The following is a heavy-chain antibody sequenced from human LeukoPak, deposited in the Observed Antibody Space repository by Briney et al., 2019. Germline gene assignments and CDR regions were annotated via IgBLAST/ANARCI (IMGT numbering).Heavy chain of an antibody. J-gene: IGHJ4*02. D-gene: IGHD2-15*01. CDR2: INWNGGSI. CDR1: GFTFDDYG. Sequence: GGSLRLSCAASGFTFDDYGMGWVRQAPGKGLEWVSGINWNGGSIGYADSVKGRFTVSRDDAKNSLYLQLTSLRAEDTALYYCTRGYCSGGSCFASDYWGQGTLVTASS. CDR3: TRGYCSGGSCFASDY. V-gene: IGHV3-20*04.